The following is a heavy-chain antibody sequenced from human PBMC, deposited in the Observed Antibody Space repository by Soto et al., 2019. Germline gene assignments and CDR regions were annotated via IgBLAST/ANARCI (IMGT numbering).Heavy chain of an antibody. CDR2: IIPIFGTA. J-gene: IGHJ6*02. CDR1: GGTFSSYA. V-gene: IGHV1-69*13. CDR3: ARRGALVVPAAIHYYYYGMDV. D-gene: IGHD2-2*01. Sequence: ASVKVSCKASGGTFSSYAISWVRQAPGQGLEWMGGIIPIFGTANYAQKFQGRVTITADESTSTAYMELSSLRSEDTAVYYCARRGALVVPAAIHYYYYGMDVWGQGTTVTVS.